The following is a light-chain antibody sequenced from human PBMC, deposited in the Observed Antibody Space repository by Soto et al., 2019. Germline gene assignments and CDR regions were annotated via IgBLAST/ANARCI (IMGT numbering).Light chain of an antibody. CDR2: QGT. Sequence: PGPTQPASGPGSPGQSITIAGTGISSDGGTKQFVCWYQRHPGKAPKLMIYQGTKRPAAVSNRFSAYKSGITDSLTTSPLHAQGEAEYYCCSYVNGGTYVFGAGTKVTAL. CDR3: CSYVNGGTYV. V-gene: IGLV2-23*01. CDR1: SSDGGTKQF. J-gene: IGLJ1*01.